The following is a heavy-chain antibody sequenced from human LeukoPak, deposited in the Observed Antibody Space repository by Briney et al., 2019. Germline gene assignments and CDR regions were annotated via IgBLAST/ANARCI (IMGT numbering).Heavy chain of an antibody. CDR1: GFTFSSYS. CDR3: AASDSSSWYYWFDP. CDR2: ISSSSSTI. Sequence: PGGSLRLSCAASGFTFSSYSMNWVRQAPGKGLEWVSYISSSSSTIYYADSVKSRFTISRDNAKNSLYLQMNSLRAEDTAVYYCAASDSSSWYYWFDPWGQGTLVTVSS. V-gene: IGHV3-48*04. D-gene: IGHD6-13*01. J-gene: IGHJ5*02.